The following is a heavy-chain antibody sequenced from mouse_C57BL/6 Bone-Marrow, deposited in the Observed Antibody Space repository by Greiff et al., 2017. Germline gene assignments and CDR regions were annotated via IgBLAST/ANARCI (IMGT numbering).Heavy chain of an antibody. V-gene: IGHV1-63*01. CDR3: ARTMGLLRYAMDY. CDR1: GYTFTNYW. J-gene: IGHJ4*01. CDR2: IYPGGGYT. Sequence: QVQLKQSGAELVRPGTSVKMSCKASGYTFTNYWIGWAKQRPGHGLEWIGDIYPGGGYTNYNEKFKGKATLTADKSSSTAYMQFSSLTSEDSAIYYCARTMGLLRYAMDYWGQGTSVTVSS. D-gene: IGHD2-3*01.